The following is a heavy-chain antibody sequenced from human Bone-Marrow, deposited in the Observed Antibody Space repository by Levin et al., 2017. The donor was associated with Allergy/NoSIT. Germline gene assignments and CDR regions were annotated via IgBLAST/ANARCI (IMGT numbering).Heavy chain of an antibody. CDR2: MNPISGNT. J-gene: IGHJ4*02. CDR3: ARRKGTVAATSAQCLEL. D-gene: IGHD2-15*01. V-gene: IGHV1-8*01. CDR1: GYTFSSYD. Sequence: ASVKVSCKASGYTFSSYDINWVRQAAGQGLEWMGWMNPISGNTGYTQKFQGRVTMTRDNSISTAYMELSSLTFDDTAIYYCARRKGTVAATSAQCLELWGQGTLVTVSS.